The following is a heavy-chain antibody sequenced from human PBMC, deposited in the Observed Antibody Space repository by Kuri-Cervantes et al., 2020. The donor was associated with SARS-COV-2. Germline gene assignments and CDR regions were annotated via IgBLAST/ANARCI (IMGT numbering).Heavy chain of an antibody. CDR2: INPNSGGT. CDR3: ARDQDIVVVVAATPGRGAFDI. V-gene: IGHV1-2*02. J-gene: IGHJ3*02. Sequence: ASVKVSCKASGYTFTGYYMHWVRQAPGQGLEWMGWINPNSGGTNYAQKFQGRVTMTRDTSISTAYMELSRLRSDDTAAYYCARDQDIVVVVAATPGRGAFDIWGQETMVTVSS. D-gene: IGHD2-15*01. CDR1: GYTFTGYY.